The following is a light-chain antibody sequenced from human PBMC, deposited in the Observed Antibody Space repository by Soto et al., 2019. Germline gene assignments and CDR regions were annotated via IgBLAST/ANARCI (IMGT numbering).Light chain of an antibody. CDR3: QSFDTSLSAVI. CDR2: GNS. Sequence: QSVLTQPPSVSGAPGQRVTISCTGSSSNIGAGYDVHWYQHLPGTVPKLLIYGNSIRPSGVPDRFSGSKSGTSASLAITGLPAGDGADYYRQSFDTSLSAVIFGGGTKLTVL. CDR1: SSNIGAGYD. J-gene: IGLJ2*01. V-gene: IGLV1-40*01.